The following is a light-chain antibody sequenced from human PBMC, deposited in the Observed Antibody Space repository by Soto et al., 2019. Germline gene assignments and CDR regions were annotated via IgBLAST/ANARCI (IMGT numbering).Light chain of an antibody. V-gene: IGKV3-20*01. CDR2: GAS. CDR1: QSVSSSY. J-gene: IGKJ3*01. CDR3: QQYGSSPFP. Sequence: IVLTQYPGTLSLYPGERATLSCRASQSVSSSYLAWYQQKPGQAPRLLIYGASSRATGIPDRFSGSGYGTDFTLTISRLEPEDFAVYYCQQYGSSPFPFGPGTKVDIK.